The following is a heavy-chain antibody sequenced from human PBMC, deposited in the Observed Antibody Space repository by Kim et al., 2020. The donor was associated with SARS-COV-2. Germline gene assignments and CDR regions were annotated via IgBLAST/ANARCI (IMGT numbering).Heavy chain of an antibody. D-gene: IGHD6-19*01. CDR1: GFTFTNYF. CDR2: INPSGVFT. CDR3: ARDAALIAVPKKNFDY. Sequence: ASVKVSCKASGFTFTNYFMHWERQAPGQGLEWMGTINPSGVFTLFTQKYQGRVIITKDTSTSTVYMEVSSLRSEDTAVYYCARDAALIAVPKKNFDYWGQGTLVTVSS. V-gene: IGHV1-46*01. J-gene: IGHJ4*02.